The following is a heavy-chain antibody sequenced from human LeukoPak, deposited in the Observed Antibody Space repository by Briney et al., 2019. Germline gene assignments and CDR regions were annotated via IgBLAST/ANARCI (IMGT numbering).Heavy chain of an antibody. J-gene: IGHJ3*02. CDR1: GGSISSYY. CDR2: IYYSGST. D-gene: IGHD2-2*01. V-gene: IGHV4-59*01. Sequence: SETLSLTCTVSGGSISSYYWSWIRQPPGKGLEWSGYIYYSGSTNYNPSLKSRVTISVDTSKNQFSLKLSSVTAADTAVYYCARDRGSTAFDIWGQGTMVTVSS. CDR3: ARDRGSTAFDI.